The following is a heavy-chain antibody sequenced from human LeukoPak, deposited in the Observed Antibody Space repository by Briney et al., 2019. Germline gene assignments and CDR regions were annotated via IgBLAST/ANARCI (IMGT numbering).Heavy chain of an antibody. J-gene: IGHJ4*02. CDR1: GFTFSSFA. V-gene: IGHV3-23*01. CDR2: ITGGGGNT. D-gene: IGHD1-26*01. Sequence: GGSLRLSCAASGFTFSSFAMSWVRQAPGKGLEWVSAITGGGGNTYYADSVKGRFTISRDNAKNSLYLQMNSLRAEDTAVYYCARTGGSYPYYFEYWGQGTLVTVSS. CDR3: ARTGGSYPYYFEY.